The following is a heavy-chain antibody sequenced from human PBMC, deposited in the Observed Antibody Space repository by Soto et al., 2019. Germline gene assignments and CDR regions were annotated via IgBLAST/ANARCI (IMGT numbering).Heavy chain of an antibody. CDR1: GGSFSGYY. Sequence: QVQLQQWGAGLLKPSETLSVTCAVYGGSFSGYYWSWIRQPPGKGLEWIGEIVHGGGTIYNPSLETRVTISEDSSNNQFSLKVNSVTAADTAVYYCARHGGYYFDYWGQGAPVTVSS. D-gene: IGHD3-16*01. V-gene: IGHV4-34*12. CDR3: ARHGGYYFDY. CDR2: IVHGGGT. J-gene: IGHJ4*02.